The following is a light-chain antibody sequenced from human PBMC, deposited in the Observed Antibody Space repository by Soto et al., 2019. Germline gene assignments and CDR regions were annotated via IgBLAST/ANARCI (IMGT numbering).Light chain of an antibody. CDR3: QQYGSSPWT. J-gene: IGKJ1*01. Sequence: EIVLTQSPGTLPLSPGERATLSCRASQSVSSSYLAWYQQRPGQAPRLLIYGASSRATGIPDRFSGSGSGTDFTLIISRLEPEDFAVYYCQQYGSSPWTFGQGTKVDIK. CDR2: GAS. CDR1: QSVSSSY. V-gene: IGKV3-20*01.